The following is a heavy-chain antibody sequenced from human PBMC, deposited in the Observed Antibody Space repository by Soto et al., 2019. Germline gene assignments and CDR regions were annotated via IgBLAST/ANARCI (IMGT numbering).Heavy chain of an antibody. CDR2: ISYDGSRK. CDR3: SRGDREDMGEIIRVQQGEYSLDV. D-gene: IGHD6-6*01. CDR1: EFTFRIFA. V-gene: IGHV3-30-3*01. J-gene: IGHJ6*02. Sequence: QVHLVASGGGVVQPGSSLRLSGAASEFTFRIFAMHWLRQSPGKGLEWVAVISYDGSRKADSVKGRFTVSRDNSWNTLYLHMNRLTAEETAIYWRSRGDREDMGEIIRVQQGEYSLDVWGQGTGVTVSS.